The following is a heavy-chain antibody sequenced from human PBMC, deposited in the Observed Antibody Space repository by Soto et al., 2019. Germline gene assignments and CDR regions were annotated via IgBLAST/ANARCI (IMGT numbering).Heavy chain of an antibody. J-gene: IGHJ5*02. Sequence: QVQLVQSGAEVKKPGSSVKVSCKASGGTFSSYAISWVRQSPGQGREWMGGIIPIFGTANYAQKFQGRVTITADESTSTAYMELSSLRSEDTAVYYCARGLEAAARRGWFDPWGQGTLVTVSS. CDR1: GGTFSSYA. V-gene: IGHV1-69*01. CDR3: ARGLEAAARRGWFDP. D-gene: IGHD6-13*01. CDR2: IIPIFGTA.